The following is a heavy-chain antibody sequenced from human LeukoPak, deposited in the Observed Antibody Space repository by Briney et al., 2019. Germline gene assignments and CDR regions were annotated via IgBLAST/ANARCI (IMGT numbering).Heavy chain of an antibody. CDR2: ISGSGGST. CDR3: AKDPTYYGGNPYYYYYYMDV. J-gene: IGHJ6*03. Sequence: GGSLRLSCAASGFTFSSYAMTWVRQAPRKGLEWVSGISGSGGSTYYADSVKGRFTISRDNSKNTLYLQMNSLRAEDTAVYYCAKDPTYYGGNPYYYYYYMDVWGKGTTVTVSS. D-gene: IGHD4-23*01. CDR1: GFTFSSYA. V-gene: IGHV3-23*01.